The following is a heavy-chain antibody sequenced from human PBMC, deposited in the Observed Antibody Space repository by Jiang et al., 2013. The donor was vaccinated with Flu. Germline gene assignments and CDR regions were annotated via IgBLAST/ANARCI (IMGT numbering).Heavy chain of an antibody. CDR2: IIPILGIA. V-gene: IGHV1-69*02. D-gene: IGHD6-19*01. CDR3: ARGGIAVAYGYFDY. J-gene: IGHJ4*02. Sequence: GAEVKKPGSSVKVSCKASGGTFSSYTISWVRQAPGQGLEWMGRIIPILGIANYAQKFQGRVTITADKSTSTAYMELSSLRSEDTAVYYCARGGIAVAYGYFDYWGQGTLVTVSS. CDR1: GGTFSSYT.